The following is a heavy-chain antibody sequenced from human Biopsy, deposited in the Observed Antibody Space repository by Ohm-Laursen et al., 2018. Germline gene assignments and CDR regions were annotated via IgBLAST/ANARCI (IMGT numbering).Heavy chain of an antibody. V-gene: IGHV4-34*01. Sequence: SDTLSLTCAVNGESSSGYFWNWIRQPPGKGLEWIGEINQSGSTKYNPSLKRRATLSADSSNSQFSLRLTSVTAADTAIYYCARGSGYFKLDGWGQGTTVTVSS. CDR1: GESSSGYF. J-gene: IGHJ6*02. CDR3: ARGSGYFKLDG. CDR2: INQSGST. D-gene: IGHD5-12*01.